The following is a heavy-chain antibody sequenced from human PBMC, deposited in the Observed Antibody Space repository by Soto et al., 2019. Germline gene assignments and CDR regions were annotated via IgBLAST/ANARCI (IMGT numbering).Heavy chain of an antibody. D-gene: IGHD4-17*01. Sequence: EVQLVESGGGLVQPGRSLRLSCAASGFTFDDYAMHWVRQAPGKGLEWVSGISWNSGSIGYADSVKGRFTISRDNAKNSLYLQMNSLRAEDTALYYCAKDKPGVTVTTFGFYYYYYMDVWGKGTTVTVSS. V-gene: IGHV3-9*01. CDR2: ISWNSGSI. CDR1: GFTFDDYA. J-gene: IGHJ6*03. CDR3: AKDKPGVTVTTFGFYYYYYMDV.